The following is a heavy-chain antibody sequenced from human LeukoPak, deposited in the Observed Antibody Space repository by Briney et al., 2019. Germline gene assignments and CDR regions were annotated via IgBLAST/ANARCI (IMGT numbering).Heavy chain of an antibody. D-gene: IGHD3-10*01. CDR2: IRYDGSNK. CDR1: GFIFSSYG. CDR3: AKESQSMVRGVNQPENNFDY. V-gene: IGHV3-30*02. Sequence: GGSLRLSCAASGFIFSSYGMHWVRQAPGKGLEWVAFIRYDGSNKYYADSVKGRFTISIDNSKNTLYLQMNSLRAEDTAVYYCAKESQSMVRGVNQPENNFDYWGQGTLVTVSS. J-gene: IGHJ4*02.